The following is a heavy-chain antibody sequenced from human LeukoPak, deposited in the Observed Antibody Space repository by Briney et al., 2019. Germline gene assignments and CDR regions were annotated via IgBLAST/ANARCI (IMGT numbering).Heavy chain of an antibody. CDR2: ISSSSSYM. D-gene: IGHD3-22*01. V-gene: IGHV3-21*01. CDR1: GFTFSSYS. CDR3: ARVSREIVVVDAFDY. J-gene: IGHJ4*02. Sequence: GGSLRLSCAASGFTFSSYSMNWVRQAPGKGLEWVSSISSSSSYMYYADSVKGRFTISRDNAKNSLYLQMNSLRAEDTAVYYCARVSREIVVVDAFDYWGQGTLVTVSS.